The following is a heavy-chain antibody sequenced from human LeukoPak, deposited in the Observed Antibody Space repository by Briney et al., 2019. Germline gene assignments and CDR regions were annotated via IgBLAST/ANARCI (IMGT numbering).Heavy chain of an antibody. CDR2: INHSGST. Sequence: SETLSLTCAVYGGSFSGYYWSWIRQPPGKGLEWIGEINHSGSTNCNPSLKSRVTISVDTSKNQFSLKLSSVTAADTAVYYCASAMIGVPDDAFDTWGQGTMVTVSS. CDR1: GGSFSGYY. J-gene: IGHJ3*02. CDR3: ASAMIGVPDDAFDT. D-gene: IGHD3-22*01. V-gene: IGHV4-34*01.